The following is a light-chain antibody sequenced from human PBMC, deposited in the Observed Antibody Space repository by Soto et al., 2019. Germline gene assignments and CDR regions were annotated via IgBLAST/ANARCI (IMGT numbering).Light chain of an antibody. V-gene: IGKV1-27*01. CDR2: GAP. Sequence: DIQMTQSPSSLSASVGDRVTITCRASQGISSYLAWYQQKPGKVPKLLIYGAPTLHSGVPSRFSGSGSGTDFTLTINSLQPEDVATYYCQRYNSVPNTFGPGTKVDIK. CDR3: QRYNSVPNT. CDR1: QGISSY. J-gene: IGKJ3*01.